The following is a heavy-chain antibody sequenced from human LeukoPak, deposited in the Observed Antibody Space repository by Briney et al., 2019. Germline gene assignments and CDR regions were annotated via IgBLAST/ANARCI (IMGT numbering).Heavy chain of an antibody. CDR2: IIPIFGTA. CDR3: ARVRGIAAGRYYFDY. CDR1: GGTFSSYA. J-gene: IGHJ4*02. V-gene: IGHV1-69*01. D-gene: IGHD6-13*01. Sequence: SSVKVSCKASGGTFSSYAISWVRQAPGQGLEWMGGIIPIFGTANYAQKFQGRVTITADESTSTAYMELSSLRSEDTAVYYCARVRGIAAGRYYFDYWGQGTLVTVSS.